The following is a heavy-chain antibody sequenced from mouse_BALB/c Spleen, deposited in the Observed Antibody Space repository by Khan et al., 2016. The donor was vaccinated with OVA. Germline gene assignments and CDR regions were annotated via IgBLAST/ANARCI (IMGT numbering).Heavy chain of an antibody. CDR1: GYSITSGYY. J-gene: IGHJ3*01. Sequence: EVQLQESGPGLVKPSQSLSLTCSVTGYSITSGYYWNWIRQFPGNKLEWMGYINYGGSNNYNPSLKNRISITRDTSKNQFFLKLNSVTTEDTATNYCARGGRWFDYWGQGTLVTVSA. V-gene: IGHV3-6*02. CDR2: INYGGSN. CDR3: ARGGRWFDY.